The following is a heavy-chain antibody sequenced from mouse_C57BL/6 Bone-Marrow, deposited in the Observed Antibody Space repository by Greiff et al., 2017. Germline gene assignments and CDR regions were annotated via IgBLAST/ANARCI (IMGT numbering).Heavy chain of an antibody. V-gene: IGHV1-64*01. Sequence: QVHVKQPGAELVKPGASVKLSCKASGFTFTSYWMHWVTQRPGQGLEWIGMIHPNSGSTNYNEKFKSKATLTVDKASSTAYMQLSSLTSEDSAVYYSAEGIYYYGSSGAMDYWGQGTSDTVSS. CDR1: GFTFTSYW. CDR3: AEGIYYYGSSGAMDY. J-gene: IGHJ4*01. D-gene: IGHD1-1*01. CDR2: IHPNSGST.